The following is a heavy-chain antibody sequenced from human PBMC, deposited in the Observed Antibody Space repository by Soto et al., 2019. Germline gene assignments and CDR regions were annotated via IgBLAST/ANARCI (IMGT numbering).Heavy chain of an antibody. Sequence: GGSVRLCCAASRDTLNEYSFLWVRQAPGKRLEWLSFIANGDNHIFYSDSVKGRFTISRDNAKNSVYLQLNSLRADDSVVSYCSILACYDDLRELQAYSGQGSLDVGSS. V-gene: IGHV3-21*01. J-gene: IGHJ4*01. D-gene: IGHD1-7*01. CDR3: SILACYDDLRELQAY. CDR1: RDTLNEYS. CDR2: IANGDNHI.